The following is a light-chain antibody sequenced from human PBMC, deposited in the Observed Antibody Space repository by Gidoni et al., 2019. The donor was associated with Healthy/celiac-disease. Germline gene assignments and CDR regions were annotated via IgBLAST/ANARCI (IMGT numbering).Light chain of an antibody. Sequence: IQLTQSRSTLSASVGDRVTITCRAGQTTSSWLAWYQQKPGKAPKLLIYKASSLESGDPSRLSGSGSGTEFTLTISSLQPDDFATYYCQQDNSYYTFXXXTKLEIK. CDR3: QQDNSYYT. CDR2: KAS. CDR1: QTTSSW. J-gene: IGKJ2*01. V-gene: IGKV1-5*03.